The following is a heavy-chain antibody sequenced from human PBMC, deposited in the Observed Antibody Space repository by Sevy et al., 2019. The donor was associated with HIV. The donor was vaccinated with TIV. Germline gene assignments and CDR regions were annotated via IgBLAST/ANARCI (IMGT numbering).Heavy chain of an antibody. V-gene: IGHV3-9*01. J-gene: IGHJ6*02. Sequence: GGSLRLSCAASGFTFDDYAMHWVRQAPGKGLEWVSGISWNSGSIGYAASMKGRFTISRDNAKNSLYLQMNSLRAEDTALYYCAKEIPRNYGAYYYYYYGMDVWGQGTTVTVSS. D-gene: IGHD4-17*01. CDR3: AKEIPRNYGAYYYYYYGMDV. CDR2: ISWNSGSI. CDR1: GFTFDDYA.